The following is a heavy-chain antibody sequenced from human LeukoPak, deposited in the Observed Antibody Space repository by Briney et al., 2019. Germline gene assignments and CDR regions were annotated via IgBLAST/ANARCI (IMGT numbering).Heavy chain of an antibody. V-gene: IGHV1-18*01. D-gene: IGHD1-14*01. Sequence: GASVKVSCRASGYTFTYSDITWVRQAPGQGLEWMGRISTSNGDTNYAAKLQGRVTMTTDTSTSTVYMELGSLTFDDTAVYFCARDPYHRLGPPLDLWGQGTLVTVSS. CDR2: ISTSNGDT. CDR1: GYTFTYSD. J-gene: IGHJ5*02. CDR3: ARDPYHRLGPPLDL.